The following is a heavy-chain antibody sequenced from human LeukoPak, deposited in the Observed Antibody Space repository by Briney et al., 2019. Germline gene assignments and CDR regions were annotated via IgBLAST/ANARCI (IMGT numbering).Heavy chain of an antibody. Sequence: PSETLSLTCTVSGGSISSSSHYWGWIRQPPGKGLEWIGSMYYSGSTYYNPSLKSRVTISVDTSKNQFSLKLSSVTAADTAVYYCARRKPSQPYYYGSGSYFAYWGQGTLVTVSS. CDR3: ARRKPSQPYYYGSGSYFAY. D-gene: IGHD3-10*01. CDR1: GGSISSSSHY. V-gene: IGHV4-39*07. J-gene: IGHJ4*02. CDR2: MYYSGST.